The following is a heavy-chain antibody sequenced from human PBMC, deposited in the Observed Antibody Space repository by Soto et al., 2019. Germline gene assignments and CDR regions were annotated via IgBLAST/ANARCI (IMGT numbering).Heavy chain of an antibody. Sequence: GGSLRLSCAASGFTFSNAWMNWVRQAPGKGLEWVGRIKTKTDGGTTDYAAPVNGRFTISRDDSKNTLYLQMNSLKADDTAVYYCTTEGGVRHWLEDDYYFGMDVWGQGTTVTVSS. D-gene: IGHD6-19*01. V-gene: IGHV3-15*07. CDR2: IKTKTDGGTT. J-gene: IGHJ6*02. CDR3: TTEGGVRHWLEDDYYFGMDV. CDR1: GFTFSNAW.